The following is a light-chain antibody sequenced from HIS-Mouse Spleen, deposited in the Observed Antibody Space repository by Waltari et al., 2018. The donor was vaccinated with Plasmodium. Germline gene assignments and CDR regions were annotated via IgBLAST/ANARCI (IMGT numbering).Light chain of an antibody. V-gene: IGLV2-23*01. J-gene: IGLJ3*02. CDR1: SSDVGSYNL. Sequence: QSALTQPASVSGSPGQSITISCTGTSSDVGSYNLVSWYQQHPGKAPKLMIYEGSKRPSGVSNLFSGSKSGNTASLTTAGLQAEDEADYYCCSYAGSSTNWVFGGGTKLTVL. CDR2: EGS. CDR3: CSYAGSSTNWV.